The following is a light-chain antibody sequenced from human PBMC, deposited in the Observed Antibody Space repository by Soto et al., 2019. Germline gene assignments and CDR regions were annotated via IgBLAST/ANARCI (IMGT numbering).Light chain of an antibody. CDR3: QQYSTFPWT. J-gene: IGKJ1*01. CDR2: KAS. CDR1: QSIGSW. Sequence: DILLTHSPSTLSASIGDRVTITCRASQSIGSWLAWYQQRPGQAPNVLIYKASNLERGVPSRFSGSGSETEFTLTISSLQPEDFATYYCQQYSTFPWTFGQGTKVEL. V-gene: IGKV1-5*03.